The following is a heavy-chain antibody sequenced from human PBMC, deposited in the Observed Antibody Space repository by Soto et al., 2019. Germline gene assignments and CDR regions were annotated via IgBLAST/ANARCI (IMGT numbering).Heavy chain of an antibody. Sequence: QVQLVQSGAKVKKPGASVKVSCRASGGTFSSYAIIWVRQAPGQGLEWMGGIISIFGTPYYAQQFQGRVTISADESTSTAYMELSSLRSQDTAVYFCARGVSSGWFDYWGQGTLVTVSS. D-gene: IGHD6-19*01. J-gene: IGHJ4*02. CDR1: GGTFSSYA. CDR2: IISIFGTP. V-gene: IGHV1-69*01. CDR3: ARGVSSGWFDY.